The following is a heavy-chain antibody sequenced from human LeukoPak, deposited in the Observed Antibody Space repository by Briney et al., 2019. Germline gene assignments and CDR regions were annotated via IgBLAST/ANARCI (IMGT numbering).Heavy chain of an antibody. CDR2: IYYSGST. CDR1: GGSISSSSYY. Sequence: PSETLSLTCTVSGGSISSSSYYWGWIRQPPGKGLEWIGSIYYSGSTYYNPSLKSRVTISVDTSKNQFSLKLSSVTAADTAVYYCARHGRYCSSTSCSRRRDIVATIPFTDVGEFDYWGQGTLVTVSS. V-gene: IGHV4-39*01. J-gene: IGHJ4*02. D-gene: IGHD2-2*01. CDR3: ARHGRYCSSTSCSRRRDIVATIPFTDVGEFDY.